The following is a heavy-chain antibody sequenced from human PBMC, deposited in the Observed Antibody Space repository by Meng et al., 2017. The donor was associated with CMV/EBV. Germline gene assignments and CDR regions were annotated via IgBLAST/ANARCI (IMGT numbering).Heavy chain of an antibody. CDR3: ARGITTLGWFDP. CDR2: INHSGST. D-gene: IGHD3-10*02. CDR1: GGSFSGYY. Sequence: SQTRSLTCAVYGGSFSGYYWSWIRQPPGKGLEWIGEINHSGSTNYNPSLKSRVTISVDTSKNQFSLKLSSVTAADTAVYYCARGITTLGWFDPWGQGTLVTVSS. J-gene: IGHJ5*02. V-gene: IGHV4-34*01.